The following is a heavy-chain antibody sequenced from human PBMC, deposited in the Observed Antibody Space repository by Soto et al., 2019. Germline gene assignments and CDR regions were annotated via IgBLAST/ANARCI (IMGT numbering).Heavy chain of an antibody. J-gene: IGHJ4*02. CDR3: ARESTYSSSFDY. V-gene: IGHV3-11*06. CDR1: GFTFSDYY. Sequence: PGGSLTLSCAASGFTFSDYYMSWIRQAPGKGLEWVSYISSSSSYTNYADSVKGRFTISRDNAKNSLYLQMNSLRAEDTAVYYCARESTYSSSFDYWGQGTLVTVSS. CDR2: ISSSSSYT. D-gene: IGHD6-13*01.